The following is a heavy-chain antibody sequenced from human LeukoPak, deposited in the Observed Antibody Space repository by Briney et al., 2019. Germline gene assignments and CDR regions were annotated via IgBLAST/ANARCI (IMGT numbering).Heavy chain of an antibody. CDR2: ISGSGGST. Sequence: GRSLRLSCAASGFTFSSYGMHWVRQAPGKGLEWVSAISGSGGSTYYADSVKGRFTISRDNSKNTLYLQMNSLRAEDTAVYYCAKGPYCSSTSCYDSYYYYGMDVWGQGTTVTVSS. D-gene: IGHD2-2*01. J-gene: IGHJ6*02. V-gene: IGHV3-23*01. CDR1: GFTFSSYG. CDR3: AKGPYCSSTSCYDSYYYYGMDV.